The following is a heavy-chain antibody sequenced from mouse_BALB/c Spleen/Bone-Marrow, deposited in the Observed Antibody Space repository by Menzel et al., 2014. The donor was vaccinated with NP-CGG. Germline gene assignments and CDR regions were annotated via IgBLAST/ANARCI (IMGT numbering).Heavy chain of an antibody. CDR2: ISGGGSYT. J-gene: IGHJ4*01. V-gene: IGHV5-9-2*01. CDR1: GFTFSSYG. D-gene: IGHD2-14*01. Sequence: EVKLEESGGGLVKPGGSLKLSCAASGFTFSSYGMSWVRQTPEKRLEWVATISGGGSYTYYPDSVKGRFTISRDNAKSNLYLQMSSLRSEDAALYYCARGHYRYDAYAMDYWGQGTSVTVSS. CDR3: ARGHYRYDAYAMDY.